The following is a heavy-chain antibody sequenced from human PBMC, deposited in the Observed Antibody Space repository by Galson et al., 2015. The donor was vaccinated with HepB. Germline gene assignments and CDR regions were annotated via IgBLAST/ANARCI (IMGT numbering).Heavy chain of an antibody. CDR2: ISYDGSNK. V-gene: IGHV3-30*03. J-gene: IGHJ6*02. CDR1: GFTFSSYG. CDR3: ARPDCSSTSCYDVYYYYGMDV. D-gene: IGHD2-2*01. Sequence: SLRLSCAASGFTFSSYGMHWVRQAPGKGLEWVAVISYDGSNKYYADSVKGRFTISRDNSKNTLYLQMNSLRAEDTAVYYCARPDCSSTSCYDVYYYYGMDVWGQGTTVTVSS.